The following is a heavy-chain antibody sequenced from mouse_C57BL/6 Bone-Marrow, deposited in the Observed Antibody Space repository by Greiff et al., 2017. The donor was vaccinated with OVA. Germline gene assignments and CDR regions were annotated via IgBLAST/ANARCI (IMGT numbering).Heavy chain of an antibody. CDR2: ISSGGSYT. V-gene: IGHV5-6*02. CDR3: ARRGMITTVVATGAMDY. Sequence: EVKLVESGGDLVKPGGSLKLSCAASGFTFSSYGMSWVRQTPDKRLEWVATISSGGSYTYYPDSVKGRFTISRDNAKNTLYLQMSSLKSEDTAMYYCARRGMITTVVATGAMDYWGQGTAVTVSS. CDR1: GFTFSSYG. J-gene: IGHJ4*01. D-gene: IGHD1-1*01.